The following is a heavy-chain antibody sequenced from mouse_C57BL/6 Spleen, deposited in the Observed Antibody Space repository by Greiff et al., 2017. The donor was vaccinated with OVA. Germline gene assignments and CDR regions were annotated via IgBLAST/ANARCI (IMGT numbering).Heavy chain of an antibody. Sequence: EVQLQPSGPELVTPGASVKIPCKASGYTFTDYHMDWVKQSPGKSPEWIGDINPNNGGTIYTQKFKGKATSTVDKSSSTADMELRSLTSDDTAVYYCARKEDDDYYAMDYWGQGTSVTGSS. J-gene: IGHJ4*01. CDR1: GYTFTDYH. CDR3: ARKEDDDYYAMDY. CDR2: INPNNGGT. V-gene: IGHV1-18*01. D-gene: IGHD2-3*01.